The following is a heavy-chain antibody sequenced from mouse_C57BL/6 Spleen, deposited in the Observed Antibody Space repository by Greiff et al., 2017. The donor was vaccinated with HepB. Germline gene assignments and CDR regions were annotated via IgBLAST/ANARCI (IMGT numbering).Heavy chain of an antibody. CDR1: GYTFTEYT. CDR3: ARHEDPYSSMDY. V-gene: IGHV1-62-2*01. Sequence: VQRVESGAELVKPGASVKLSCKASGYTFTEYTIHWVKQRSGQGLEWIGWFYPGSGSIKYNEKFKDKATLTADKSSSTVYMELSRLTSEDSAVYFCARHEDPYSSMDYWGQGTSVTVSS. J-gene: IGHJ4*01. CDR2: FYPGSGSI. D-gene: IGHD1-1*01.